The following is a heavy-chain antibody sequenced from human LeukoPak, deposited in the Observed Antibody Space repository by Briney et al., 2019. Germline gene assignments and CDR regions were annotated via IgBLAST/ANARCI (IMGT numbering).Heavy chain of an antibody. CDR1: GGSTSSYY. V-gene: IGHV4-4*07. D-gene: IGHD1-26*01. Sequence: SETLSLTCPVSGGSTSSYYWSWIRQPAGKGLEWIGRIYTSGSTNYNASLKSRVSMSGDTSKNQFSLKLSSVTAADTAVFYCARENSGSYREFDYWGQGTLVTVSS. CDR3: ARENSGSYREFDY. J-gene: IGHJ4*02. CDR2: IYTSGST.